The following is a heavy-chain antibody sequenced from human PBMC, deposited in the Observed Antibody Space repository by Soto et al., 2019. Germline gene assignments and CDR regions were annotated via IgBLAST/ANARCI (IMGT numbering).Heavy chain of an antibody. D-gene: IGHD6-13*01. J-gene: IGHJ4*02. CDR1: GGSISSGGYY. CDR2: IYFNGNT. Sequence: PSETLSLTCTVSGGSISSGGYYWSWIRQHPGKGLEWIGYIYFNGNTYYNPSLKSRVTISVDMSKNHFSLKLSSVTAADTAVYYCANIQIAAAAHFDYWGQGTLVIVSS. V-gene: IGHV4-31*03. CDR3: ANIQIAAAAHFDY.